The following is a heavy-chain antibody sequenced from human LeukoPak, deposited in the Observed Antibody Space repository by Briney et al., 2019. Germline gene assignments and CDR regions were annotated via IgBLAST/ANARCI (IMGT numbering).Heavy chain of an antibody. CDR3: ARVELGDFWSGYSLYNWFDP. V-gene: IGHV1-8*01. CDR1: GYTFTSYD. J-gene: IGHJ5*02. D-gene: IGHD3-3*01. CDR2: MNPNSGNT. Sequence: ASVKVSCKASGYTFTSYDINWVRQATGQGLEWMGWMNPNSGNTGYAQKFQGRVTMTRNTSISTAYMELRSLRSDDTAVYYCARVELGDFWSGYSLYNWFDPWGQGTLVTVSS.